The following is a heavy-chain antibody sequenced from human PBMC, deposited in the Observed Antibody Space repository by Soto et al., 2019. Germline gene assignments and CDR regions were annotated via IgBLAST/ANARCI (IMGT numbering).Heavy chain of an antibody. D-gene: IGHD6-13*01. CDR3: ARDPLIAAEPYYFDY. Sequence: ASVKVSCKASGYTFTSYGISWVRQAPGQGLEWMGWISAYNGNTNYAQKLQGRVTMTTDTSTSTAYMELRSLRSDDTAVYYCARDPLIAAEPYYFDYWDQGTLVTVSS. J-gene: IGHJ4*02. V-gene: IGHV1-18*01. CDR1: GYTFTSYG. CDR2: ISAYNGNT.